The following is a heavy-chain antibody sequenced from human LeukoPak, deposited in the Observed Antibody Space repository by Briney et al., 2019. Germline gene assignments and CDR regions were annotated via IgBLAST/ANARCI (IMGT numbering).Heavy chain of an antibody. CDR3: ARDLYNDFWSGSGGTHYYYMDV. Sequence: ASVKVSCKASGGTFSSYAISWVRQAPGLGLEWMGCINPNSGGTNYAQKFQGRVTMTTDTSTSTAYMELRSLRSDDTAVYYCARDLYNDFWSGSGGTHYYYMDVWGKGTTVTVSS. J-gene: IGHJ6*03. D-gene: IGHD3-3*01. CDR1: GGTFSSYA. CDR2: INPNSGGT. V-gene: IGHV1-18*01.